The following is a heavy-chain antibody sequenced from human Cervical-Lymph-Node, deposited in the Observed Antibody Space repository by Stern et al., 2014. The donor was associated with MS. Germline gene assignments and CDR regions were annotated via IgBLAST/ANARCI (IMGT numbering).Heavy chain of an antibody. CDR1: GGSISSYY. J-gene: IGHJ5*02. Sequence: VQLQESCPGLVKPSATLSLTCTVSGGSISSYYWSWIRQPPGKGLEWIGYIYYSGSTNYSPSLKSRVTISVDTSKNQFSLKLSSVTAADTAVYYCARGATQAFDPWGQGTLVTVSS. V-gene: IGHV4-59*01. CDR2: IYYSGST. CDR3: ARGATQAFDP.